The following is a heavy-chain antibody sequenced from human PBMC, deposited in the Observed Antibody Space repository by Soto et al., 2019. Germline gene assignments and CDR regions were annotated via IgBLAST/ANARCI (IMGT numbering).Heavy chain of an antibody. CDR1: GGSISSGGYY. CDR3: ARESGGSYYPTNWFDP. V-gene: IGHV4-31*03. CDR2: IYYSGST. J-gene: IGHJ5*02. Sequence: SETLSLTCTVSGGSISSGGYYWSWIRQHPGKGLEWIGYIYYSGSTYYNPSLKSRVTISVDTSKNQFSLKLSSVTAADTAVYYCARESGGSYYPTNWFDPWGQGTLVTVSS. D-gene: IGHD2-15*01.